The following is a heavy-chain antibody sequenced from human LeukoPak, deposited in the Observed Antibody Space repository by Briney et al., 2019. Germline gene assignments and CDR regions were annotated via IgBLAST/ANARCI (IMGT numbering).Heavy chain of an antibody. Sequence: RGSLRLSCAASGFTFSSYALSWVRQAPGKGLEWVSGISGSGGSIYYAGSVKGRFTISRDNSKNTLYLQMTSLRAEDTALYYCAKRGPGYCSGGGCYTWFDPWGQGTLVTVSS. CDR1: GFTFSSYA. D-gene: IGHD2-15*01. CDR2: ISGSGGSI. V-gene: IGHV3-23*01. CDR3: AKRGPGYCSGGGCYTWFDP. J-gene: IGHJ5*02.